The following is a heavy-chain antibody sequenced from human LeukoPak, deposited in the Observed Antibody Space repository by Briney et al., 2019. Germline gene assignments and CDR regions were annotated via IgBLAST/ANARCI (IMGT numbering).Heavy chain of an antibody. CDR2: INPNSGGT. J-gene: IGHJ6*02. CDR1: GYTFTGYY. V-gene: IGHV1-2*04. Sequence: ASVKVSCKASGYTFTGYYMHWVRQAPGQGLEWMGWINPNSGGTNYAQKFQGWVTMTRDTSISTAYMELSRLRSDDTAVYYCARDHSPYYYGSGSYYGMDVWGQGTTVTVSS. CDR3: ARDHSPYYYGSGSYYGMDV. D-gene: IGHD3-10*01.